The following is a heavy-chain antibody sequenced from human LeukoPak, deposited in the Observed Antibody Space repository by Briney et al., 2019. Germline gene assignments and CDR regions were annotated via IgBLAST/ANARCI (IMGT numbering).Heavy chain of an antibody. V-gene: IGHV3-15*01. Sequence: PGGSLRLSCAASGFTFSNAWMSWVRQAPGKGLEWVGRIKSKTDGGTTDYAAPVKGRFTISRDDSKNTLYLQMNSLKTEDTAVYYCTTDTIFGVVMGDYWGQGTLVTVSS. D-gene: IGHD3-3*01. CDR3: TTDTIFGVVMGDY. CDR2: IKSKTDGGTT. CDR1: GFTFSNAW. J-gene: IGHJ4*02.